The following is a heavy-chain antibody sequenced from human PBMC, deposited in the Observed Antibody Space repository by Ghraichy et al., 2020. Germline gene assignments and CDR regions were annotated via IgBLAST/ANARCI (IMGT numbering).Heavy chain of an antibody. CDR2: MNPNSGNT. Sequence: ASVKVSCKASGYTFTSYDINWVRQATGQGLEWMGWMNPNSGNTGYAQKFQGRVTMTRNTSISTAYMELSSLRSEDTAVYYCARGRVGYSSGWYMENFDYWGQGTLVTVSS. V-gene: IGHV1-8*01. D-gene: IGHD6-19*01. CDR3: ARGRVGYSSGWYMENFDY. J-gene: IGHJ4*02. CDR1: GYTFTSYD.